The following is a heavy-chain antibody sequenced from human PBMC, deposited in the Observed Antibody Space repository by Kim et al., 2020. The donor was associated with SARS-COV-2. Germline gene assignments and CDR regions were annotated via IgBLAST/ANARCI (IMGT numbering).Heavy chain of an antibody. J-gene: IGHJ4*02. CDR3: ARAGGTTESYYDILTGPDY. V-gene: IGHV3-7*01. D-gene: IGHD3-9*01. Sequence: GGSLRLSCAASGFTFSSYWMSWVRQAPGKGLEWVANIKQDGSEKYYVDSVKGRFTISRDNAKNSLYLQMNSLRAEDTAVYYCARAGGTTESYYDILTGPDYWGQGTLVTVSS. CDR2: IKQDGSEK. CDR1: GFTFSSYW.